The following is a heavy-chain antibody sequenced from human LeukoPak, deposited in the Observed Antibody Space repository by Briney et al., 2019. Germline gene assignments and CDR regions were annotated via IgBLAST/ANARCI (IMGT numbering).Heavy chain of an antibody. J-gene: IGHJ4*02. D-gene: IGHD1-1*01. CDR1: GVSISSYY. CDR2: IYYSGST. Sequence: ASETLSLTCTVSGVSISSYYWSWIRQPPGKGLEWIGYIYYSGSTNYNPSLKSRVTISVDTSKNQFSLKLSSVTAADTAVYYCATTTWDYYFDYWGQGALVTVSS. V-gene: IGHV4-59*01. CDR3: ATTTWDYYFDY.